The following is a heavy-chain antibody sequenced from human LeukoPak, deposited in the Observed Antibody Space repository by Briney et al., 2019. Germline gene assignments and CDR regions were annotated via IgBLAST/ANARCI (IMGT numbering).Heavy chain of an antibody. CDR3: ARLHVDTAMDSDY. D-gene: IGHD5-18*01. Sequence: SETLSLTCTVSGGSISSSSYYWGWIRQPPGKGLEWIGSIYYSGSTYYNPSLKSRVTISVDTSKNQFSLKLSSVTAADTAVYYCARLHVDTAMDSDYWGQGTLVTVSS. V-gene: IGHV4-39*01. J-gene: IGHJ4*02. CDR2: IYYSGST. CDR1: GGSISSSSYY.